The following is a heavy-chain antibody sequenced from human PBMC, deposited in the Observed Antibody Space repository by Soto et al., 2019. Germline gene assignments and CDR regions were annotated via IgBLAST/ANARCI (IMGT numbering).Heavy chain of an antibody. V-gene: IGHV4-34*01. CDR3: ASINYYGSGSYRYYYGMDV. J-gene: IGHJ6*02. CDR1: GGSFSGYY. Sequence: SETLSLTCAVYGGSFSGYYWSWIRRPPGKGLEWIGEINHSGSTNYNPSLKSRVTISVDTSKNQFSLKLSSVTAADTAVYYCASINYYGSGSYRYYYGMDVWGQGTAVTVSS. CDR2: INHSGST. D-gene: IGHD3-10*01.